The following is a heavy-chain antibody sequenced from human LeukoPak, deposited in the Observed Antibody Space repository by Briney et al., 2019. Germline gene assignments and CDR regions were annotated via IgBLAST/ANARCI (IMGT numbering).Heavy chain of an antibody. Sequence: PGGSLRLSCAASGFTFSSSAMNWVRQAPGKGLQGVSLISGGGGNIYYSDSVKGRFTISRDNSDKTLYLQMNSLRAEDTAVYYCAKDSNFGVGGYWGQGTLVTVSS. J-gene: IGHJ4*02. CDR3: AKDSNFGVGGY. D-gene: IGHD3-3*02. V-gene: IGHV3-23*01. CDR2: ISGGGGNI. CDR1: GFTFSSSA.